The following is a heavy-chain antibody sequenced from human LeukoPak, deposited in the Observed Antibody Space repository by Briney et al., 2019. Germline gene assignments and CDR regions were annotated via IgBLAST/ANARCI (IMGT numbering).Heavy chain of an antibody. J-gene: IGHJ5*02. CDR1: GFTFSSYG. CDR2: ISYDGSNK. Sequence: GGSLRPSCAASGFTFSSYGMHWVRQAPGKGLEWVAVISYDGSNKYYADSVKGRFTISRDNSKNTLYLQMNSLRAEDTAVYYCAKDPDGYKPLAWGQGTLVTVSS. CDR3: AKDPDGYKPLA. V-gene: IGHV3-30*18. D-gene: IGHD5-24*01.